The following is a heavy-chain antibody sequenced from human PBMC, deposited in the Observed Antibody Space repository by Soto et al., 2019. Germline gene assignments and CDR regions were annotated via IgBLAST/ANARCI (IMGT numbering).Heavy chain of an antibody. V-gene: IGHV1-3*01. CDR3: ARDLGVVVMDY. CDR1: GYTLTTYA. J-gene: IGHJ4*02. CDR2: INSGNGDT. Sequence: GASVKVSCKASGYTLTTYAIHWVRQAPGQGLEWMGWINSGNGDTKYSQKFQGRVTVTREKSASTASMELRSLKSEDTAVYYCARDLGVVVMDYWGQGTLVTVSS. D-gene: IGHD3-22*01.